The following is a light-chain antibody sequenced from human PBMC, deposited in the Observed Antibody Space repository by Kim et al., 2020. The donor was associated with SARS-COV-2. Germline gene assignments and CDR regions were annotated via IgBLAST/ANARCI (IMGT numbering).Light chain of an antibody. CDR1: SSNIGRNP. J-gene: IGLJ1*01. V-gene: IGLV1-44*01. Sequence: QSALTQPPSVSGTPGQRVTVSCSGSSSNIGRNPVDWYQQLPGTAPKLLIFGNNQRPSGVPDRFSGSKSGTSASLAISGLQSEGEADYYCATWDDSLNAYVFGTGTKVTVL. CDR3: ATWDDSLNAYV. CDR2: GNN.